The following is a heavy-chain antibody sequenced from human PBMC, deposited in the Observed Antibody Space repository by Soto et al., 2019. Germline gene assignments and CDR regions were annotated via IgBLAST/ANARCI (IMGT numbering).Heavy chain of an antibody. CDR2: IYYSGST. CDR1: GGSISSSSYY. CDR3: AKYPDRLVPIAFDI. J-gene: IGHJ3*02. D-gene: IGHD6-19*01. V-gene: IGHV4-39*01. Sequence: QLQLQESGPGLVKPSETLSLTCTVSGGSISSSSYYWGWIRQPPGKGLEWIGSIYYSGSTYYNPSLKSRVTISVDTSKNQFALKLGSVSAGDPAVYYCAKYPDRLVPIAFDIWGQGTMVTVSS.